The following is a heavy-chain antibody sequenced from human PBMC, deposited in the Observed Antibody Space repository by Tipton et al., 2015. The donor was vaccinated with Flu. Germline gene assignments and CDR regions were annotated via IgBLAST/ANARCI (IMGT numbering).Heavy chain of an antibody. CDR1: GGSVSSHY. Sequence: GLVNPSETLSLICTVSGGSVSSHYWSWIRQPPGKGLEWIGYVDNSGSTSYRPSLNSRATISVDTSKNHVSLKLSSVTAADTAVYYCARVLMTSVTTGGGFNIWGQGTVVTVSS. CDR3: ARVLMTSVTTGGGFNI. D-gene: IGHD4-17*01. CDR2: VDNSGST. J-gene: IGHJ3*02. V-gene: IGHV4-59*02.